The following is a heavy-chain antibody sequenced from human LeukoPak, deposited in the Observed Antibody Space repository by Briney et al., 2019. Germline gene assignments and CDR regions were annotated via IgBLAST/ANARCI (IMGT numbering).Heavy chain of an antibody. CDR3: ASGLYYYDSSGYFRFDP. V-gene: IGHV4-59*11. Sequence: SETLSLTCIVSGGSISTHYWSWIRQPPGKGLEWIGYIYYSGNTKYNPSLKSRVSISVDTSKNQFSLKLNSVTAADTAVYYCASGLYYYDSSGYFRFDPWGQGTLVTVSS. J-gene: IGHJ5*02. CDR2: IYYSGNT. D-gene: IGHD3-22*01. CDR1: GGSISTHY.